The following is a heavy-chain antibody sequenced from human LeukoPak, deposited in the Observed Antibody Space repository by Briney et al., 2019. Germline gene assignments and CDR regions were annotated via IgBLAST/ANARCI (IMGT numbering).Heavy chain of an antibody. D-gene: IGHD5-18*01. J-gene: IGHJ3*02. V-gene: IGHV4-34*01. Sequence: SETLSLTCAVYGGSFSGYYWSWIRQPPGKGLEWIGEINHSGSTNYNPSLKSRVTISIDTSKNQFSLKLSSVTAADTAVYYCARGSPIQLWADAFDIWGQGTMVTVSS. CDR1: GGSFSGYY. CDR2: INHSGST. CDR3: ARGSPIQLWADAFDI.